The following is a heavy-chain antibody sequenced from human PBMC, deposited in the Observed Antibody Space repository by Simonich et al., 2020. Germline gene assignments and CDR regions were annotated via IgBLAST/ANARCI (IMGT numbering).Heavy chain of an antibody. Sequence: QLHLQESCSGLVQPSETLSLTCTVSRGSISSSRYYWGWIRQPPGKGLEWLGSTYYSGRTYYHPSLQSRVTISVDTSKNQFSLKLSSVTAADTAVYYCARHAGFAFDIWGQGTMVTVSS. CDR2: TYYSGRT. D-gene: IGHD6-13*01. V-gene: IGHV4-39*01. CDR1: RGSISSSRYY. J-gene: IGHJ3*02. CDR3: ARHAGFAFDI.